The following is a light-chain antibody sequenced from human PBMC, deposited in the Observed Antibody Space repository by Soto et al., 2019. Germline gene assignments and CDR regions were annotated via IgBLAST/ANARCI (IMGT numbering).Light chain of an antibody. Sequence: DSQMTQSPSTLSASVGYRITITCRASTGISTWLAWYQQKQGKAPKLLIYKASTLESGVPSRFSGSGSGTEFTLTISSLQPDDFATYYCQQYNSYSLTFGGGTKVEIK. V-gene: IGKV1-5*03. CDR2: KAS. CDR3: QQYNSYSLT. CDR1: TGISTW. J-gene: IGKJ4*01.